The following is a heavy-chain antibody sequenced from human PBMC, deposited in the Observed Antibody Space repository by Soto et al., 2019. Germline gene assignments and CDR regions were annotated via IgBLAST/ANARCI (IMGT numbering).Heavy chain of an antibody. CDR2: IDPGDSNT. V-gene: IGHV5-10-1*01. Sequence: GQSMKISCNGSGYSFTYFWISWVRQMPGKGLEWMGRIDPGDSNTIYSPSFQGHVTISVDKSSSTSYLQWGSLKASDTAIYYCAKQGGYYYYGMDAWGQGTTVTVSS. D-gene: IGHD3-16*01. CDR1: GYSFTYFW. CDR3: AKQGGYYYYGMDA. J-gene: IGHJ6*02.